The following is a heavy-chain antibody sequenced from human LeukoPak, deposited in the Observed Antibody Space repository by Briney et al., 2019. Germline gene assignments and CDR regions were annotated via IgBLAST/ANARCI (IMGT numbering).Heavy chain of an antibody. Sequence: GGSLRLSCAASGFTFRSYAMTWVRQAPGKGLEWVSAIGTLVDIAYYADSVRGRFTSSRDNSKNTLYLQLTSLRAEDTAIYYCAKNASGGLDYWGQGTLVTVSS. CDR3: AKNASGGLDY. CDR2: IGTLVDIA. J-gene: IGHJ4*02. D-gene: IGHD5-12*01. CDR1: GFTFRSYA. V-gene: IGHV3-23*01.